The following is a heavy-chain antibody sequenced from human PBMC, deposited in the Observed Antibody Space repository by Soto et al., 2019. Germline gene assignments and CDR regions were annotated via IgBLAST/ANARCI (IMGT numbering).Heavy chain of an antibody. V-gene: IGHV1-69*01. J-gene: IGHJ4*02. D-gene: IGHD5-12*01. Sequence: QVQLVQSGAEVKKPGSSVKVSCKASGGTFSSYAISWVRQAPGQGLEWMGGIIPIFGKANYAQKFQGRVTMTADESTSTAYMELSSLRSEDAAVYYCAVVLGARLRLGPFDYWGQGTLVTVSS. CDR3: AVVLGARLRLGPFDY. CDR1: GGTFSSYA. CDR2: IIPIFGKA.